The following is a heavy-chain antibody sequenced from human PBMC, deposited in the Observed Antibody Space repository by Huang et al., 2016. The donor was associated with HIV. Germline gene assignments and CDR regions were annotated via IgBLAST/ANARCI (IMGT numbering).Heavy chain of an antibody. CDR2: IYRGDSDT. J-gene: IGHJ4*02. D-gene: IGHD3-9*01. V-gene: IGHV5-51*01. Sequence: EVQLVQSGAEVKKPGESLKISCKGSGYSFTSYWIGWVRQMPGKGLEWMGIIYRGDSDTRYSPAFQGQVTISADKSISTAYLQWSSLKASDTAMYYCARQEHYDILTGYYSPAYWGQGTLVTVSS. CDR3: ARQEHYDILTGYYSPAY. CDR1: GYSFTSYW.